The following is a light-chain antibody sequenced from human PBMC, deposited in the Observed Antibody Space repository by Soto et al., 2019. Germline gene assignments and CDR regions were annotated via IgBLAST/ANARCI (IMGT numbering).Light chain of an antibody. J-gene: IGKJ5*01. V-gene: IGKV3-11*01. CDR3: HQRNQ. CDR2: DAS. Sequence: EIVLTQSPATLSLSPGERATLSCRASQSVSSYLAWYQQKPGQAPRLLIYDASNRATGIPARFSGSGSGTDFTLTISRLEPEDFAVYYCHQRNQFGQGTRLEIK. CDR1: QSVSSY.